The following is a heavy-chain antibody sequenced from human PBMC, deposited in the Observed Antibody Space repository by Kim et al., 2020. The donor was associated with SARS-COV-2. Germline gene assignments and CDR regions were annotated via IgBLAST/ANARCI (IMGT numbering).Heavy chain of an antibody. V-gene: IGHV3-11*06. D-gene: IGHD1-1*01. Sequence: TNYADSVKGRFTISRDNAKNSLYLQMNSLRAEDTAVYYCARVLEVDWFDPWGQGTLVTVSS. CDR2: T. J-gene: IGHJ5*02. CDR3: ARVLEVDWFDP.